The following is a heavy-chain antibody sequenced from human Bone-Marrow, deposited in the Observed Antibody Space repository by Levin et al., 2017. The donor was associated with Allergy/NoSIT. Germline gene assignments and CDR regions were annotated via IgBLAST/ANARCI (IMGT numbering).Heavy chain of an antibody. CDR3: AREAYGSGSYFDY. V-gene: IGHV3-21*01. J-gene: IGHJ4*02. D-gene: IGHD3-10*01. CDR1: GFTFSDYS. Sequence: KSGGSLRLSCAASGFTFSDYSMKWVRQAPGKGLEWVSSISPSSSYIYYADSMKGRFTISRDNAKNSLYLQMNSLRAEDTAVYYCAREAYGSGSYFDYWGQGTLVTVSS. CDR2: ISPSSSYI.